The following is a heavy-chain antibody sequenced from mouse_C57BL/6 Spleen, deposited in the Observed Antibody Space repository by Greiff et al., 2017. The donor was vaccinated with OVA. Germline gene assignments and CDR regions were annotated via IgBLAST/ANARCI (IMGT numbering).Heavy chain of an antibody. V-gene: IGHV14-4*01. CDR2: IDPENGDT. Sequence: EVHLVESGAELVRPGASVKLSCTASGFNIKDDYMHWVKQRPEQGLEWIGWIDPENGDTEYASKFQGKATITADTSSNTAYLQLSSLTSEDTAVYYCTTKGRWYFDVWGTGTTVTVSS. CDR1: GFNIKDDY. CDR3: TTKGRWYFDV. J-gene: IGHJ1*03.